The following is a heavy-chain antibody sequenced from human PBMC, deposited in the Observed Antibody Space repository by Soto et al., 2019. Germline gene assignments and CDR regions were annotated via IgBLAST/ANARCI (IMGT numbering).Heavy chain of an antibody. D-gene: IGHD3-16*01. V-gene: IGHV1-18*01. Sequence: QVQLVQSGAEVKKPGASVKVSCKASGYTFTTYGISWMRQAPGQGLEWMGWISGYNGNRNYAQNLQGRVTVTTDTTRRTAYMGLRNLESDGAAVYYCAGEVEDRGGEYDYWGQGTLVIVSS. CDR1: GYTFTTYG. CDR2: ISGYNGNR. CDR3: AGEVEDRGGEYDY. J-gene: IGHJ4*02.